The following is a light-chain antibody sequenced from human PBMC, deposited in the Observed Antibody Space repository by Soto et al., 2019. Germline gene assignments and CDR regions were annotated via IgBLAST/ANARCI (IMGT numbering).Light chain of an antibody. J-gene: IGKJ4*02. V-gene: IGKV1-39*01. CDR3: QQSAKMPRT. CDR1: QTINNY. Sequence: DIQMTQSPSSLSASVGDRVTITCRASQTINNYVSWYQQKPGKAPKSLSYAASTLQRGVPTRFSGSGSGTDFTLTINSLQPEDSAIYYCQQSAKMPRTFGRGTKVEI. CDR2: AAS.